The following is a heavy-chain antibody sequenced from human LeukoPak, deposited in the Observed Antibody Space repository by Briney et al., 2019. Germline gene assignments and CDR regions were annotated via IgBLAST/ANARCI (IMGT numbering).Heavy chain of an antibody. CDR3: AKRRFSWFDP. Sequence: PGGSLRLSCAASELTFTNYAMSWVRQAPGKGLEWVSAISGSGDSTWYADSVKGRFTISRDKSKNTLYLQTNSLRAEDTAVYYCAKRRFSWFDPWGQGTLVTVSS. J-gene: IGHJ5*02. CDR2: ISGSGDST. D-gene: IGHD3-16*01. CDR1: ELTFTNYA. V-gene: IGHV3-23*01.